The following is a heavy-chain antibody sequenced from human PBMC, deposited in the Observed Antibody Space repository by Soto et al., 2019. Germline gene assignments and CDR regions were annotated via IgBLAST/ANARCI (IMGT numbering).Heavy chain of an antibody. CDR2: VYSTEIT. CDR3: ARRSEARFDP. V-gene: IGHV4-59*01. Sequence: SETLSLTCTVSGDSISSYFWSWIRQPPGKGLEWIWYVYSTEITNYNPSLKSRVAMSIDTSKNQFSLKVRSVTAADKAVYYCARRSEARFDPWGQGTLVTVS. J-gene: IGHJ5*02. CDR1: GDSISSYF.